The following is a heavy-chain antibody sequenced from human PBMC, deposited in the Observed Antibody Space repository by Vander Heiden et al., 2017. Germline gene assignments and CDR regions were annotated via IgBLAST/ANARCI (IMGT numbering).Heavy chain of an antibody. CDR1: GVNFRNVA. D-gene: IGHD3-22*01. Sequence: QVQLVECGGGVVQPGRSLTLYCTVSGVNFRNVAIHWVRQSPGKGLEWVAVIWNDGTKKYYADAVKGGFAISRDNSENTLYLEMNSLRADDTAVYYCARVDDSSGYAPTDYWGQGTLVTVSS. V-gene: IGHV3-33*01. CDR3: ARVDDSSGYAPTDY. CDR2: IWNDGTKK. J-gene: IGHJ4*02.